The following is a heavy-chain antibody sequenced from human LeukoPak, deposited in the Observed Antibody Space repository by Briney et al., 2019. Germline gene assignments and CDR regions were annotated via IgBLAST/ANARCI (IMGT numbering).Heavy chain of an antibody. CDR1: AFSFSTYG. D-gene: IGHD6-13*01. CDR2: IWNDGSNK. Sequence: PGNSLRLSCAASAFSFSTYGMHWVRQAPGKGLEWVAVIWNDGSNKYYADSVKGRFTISRDNSKNTLYLQMNTLRAEDTAVYYCTSGAAAGTVHGKVDYWGQGTLVTVSS. CDR3: TSGAAAGTVHGKVDY. V-gene: IGHV3-33*03. J-gene: IGHJ4*02.